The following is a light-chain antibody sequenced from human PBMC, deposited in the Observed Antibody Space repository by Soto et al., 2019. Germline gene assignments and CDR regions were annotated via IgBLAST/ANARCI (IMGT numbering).Light chain of an antibody. CDR1: SSNIGAGYH. CDR2: GDS. CDR3: QSSDSRLSGSDV. V-gene: IGLV1-40*01. Sequence: QSVLTQPPSVSGAPGQRVTISCTGSSSNIGAGYHVHWYQQLPGAAPKLLIFGDSNRPSGVPDRFSGCKSGTSASLAITGLQADDEADYYCQSSDSRLSGSDVFGTGTKVTVL. J-gene: IGLJ1*01.